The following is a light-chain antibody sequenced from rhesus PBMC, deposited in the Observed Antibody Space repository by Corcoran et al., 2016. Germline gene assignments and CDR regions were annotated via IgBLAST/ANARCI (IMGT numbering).Light chain of an antibody. CDR3: QQHNSYPPT. V-gene: IGKV1-33*02. CDR2: AAS. J-gene: IGKJ1*01. Sequence: DIQMTQSPSSLSASVGDRVTSTCQASQGISSWLAWYQQKPGKAPKLLMYAASSLQSGVPSRFSGSGSRTDFTLTISSLQPEDFATYYCQQHNSYPPTFGQGTKVEIK. CDR1: QGISSW.